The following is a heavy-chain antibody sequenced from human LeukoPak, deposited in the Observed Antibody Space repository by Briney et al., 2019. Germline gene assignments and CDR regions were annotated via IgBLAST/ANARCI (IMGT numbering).Heavy chain of an antibody. D-gene: IGHD3-10*01. J-gene: IGHJ6*02. CDR1: GFTFSSYS. CDR3: AGTYYYGSGSYPRYYYGMDV. V-gene: IGHV3-21*01. CDR2: ISSSSNYI. Sequence: GGSLRLSCAASGFTFSSYSMNWVRQAPGKGLEWVSSISSSSNYIYYADSVKGRFTISRDNAKNSLYLQMNSLRAEDTAVYYCAGTYYYGSGSYPRYYYGMDVWGQGTTVTVSS.